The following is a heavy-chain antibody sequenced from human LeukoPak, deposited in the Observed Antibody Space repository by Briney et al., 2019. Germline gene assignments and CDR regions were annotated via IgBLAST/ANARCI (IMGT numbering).Heavy chain of an antibody. CDR2: ISSSGSTI. CDR1: GFTFSDYY. CDR3: ARDGYNEIYYYYYGMDV. D-gene: IGHD5-24*01. V-gene: IGHV3-11*01. Sequence: PGGSLRLSCAASGFTFSDYYMSWIRQAPGKGLERVSYISSSGSTIYYADSVKGRFTISRDNAKNSLYLQMNSLRAEDTAVYYCARDGYNEIYYYYYGMDVWGQGTTVTVSS. J-gene: IGHJ6*02.